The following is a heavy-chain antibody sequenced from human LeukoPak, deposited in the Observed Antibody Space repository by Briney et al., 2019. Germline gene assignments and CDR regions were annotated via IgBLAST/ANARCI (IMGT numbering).Heavy chain of an antibody. CDR2: ISGSGGNT. D-gene: IGHD6-13*01. Sequence: PGGSLRLSCAVSGFTFSSYGMSWVRQAPGKGLEWVSGISGSGGNTYYADSVKGRFTISRDNSKNTLYLQMNSLRAEDTAVYYCARVRAAAAPYDAFDIWGQGTMVTVSS. V-gene: IGHV3-23*01. CDR1: GFTFSSYG. J-gene: IGHJ3*02. CDR3: ARVRAAAAPYDAFDI.